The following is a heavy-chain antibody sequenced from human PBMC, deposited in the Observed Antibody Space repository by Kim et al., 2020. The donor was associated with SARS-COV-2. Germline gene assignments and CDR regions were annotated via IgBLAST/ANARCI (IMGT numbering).Heavy chain of an antibody. V-gene: IGHV3-21*01. J-gene: IGHJ4*02. D-gene: IGHD3-10*01. CDR1: GFTFNTYT. CDR2: ITVSSTHI. Sequence: GGSLRLSCAASGFTFNTYTMDWVRQAPGKGLEWVSSITVSSTHIYYADSVKGRFTISRDNARNSVYLQMNSLRVDDTAVYYCARGWFGQVGDYWGQGTRFTVSS. CDR3: ARGWFGQVGDY.